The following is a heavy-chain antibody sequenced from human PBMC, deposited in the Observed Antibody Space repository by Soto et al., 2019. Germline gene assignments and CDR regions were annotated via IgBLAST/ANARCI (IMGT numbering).Heavy chain of an antibody. CDR1: GFTFSSYA. CDR2: ISGSGGST. CDR3: AKDPYSSSYYYYGMDV. D-gene: IGHD6-6*01. Sequence: EVQLLESGGGLVQPGGSLRLSCAASGFTFSSYAMSWVRQAPGKGLEWVSAISGSGGSTYYADSVKGRFTISRDNSKNTLYLQMNSLRAEDTAVYYCAKDPYSSSYYYYGMDVWGQGTTVTVSS. V-gene: IGHV3-23*01. J-gene: IGHJ6*02.